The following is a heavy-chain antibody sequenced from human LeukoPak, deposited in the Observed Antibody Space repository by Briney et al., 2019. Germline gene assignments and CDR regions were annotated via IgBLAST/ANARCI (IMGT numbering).Heavy chain of an antibody. D-gene: IGHD4-17*01. CDR2: IYSGGST. CDR1: GFTVSSNY. V-gene: IGHV3-66*01. J-gene: IGHJ4*02. Sequence: GGSLRLSCAAPGFTVSSNYMSWVRQAPGKGLEWVSVIYSGGSTYYADSVKGRFTISRDNSKNTLYLQMNSLRAEDTAVYYCARDQNHYGDLGFDCWGQGTLVTVSS. CDR3: ARDQNHYGDLGFDC.